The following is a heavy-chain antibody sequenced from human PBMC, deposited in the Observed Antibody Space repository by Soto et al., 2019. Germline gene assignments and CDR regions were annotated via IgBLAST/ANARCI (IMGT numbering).Heavy chain of an antibody. J-gene: IGHJ4*02. CDR1: GYTLTNYG. D-gene: IGHD2-21*02. CDR3: ARDPTVVTPLDY. Sequence: ALVKVSCKASGYTLTNYGVSWVRQAPGQGLEWMGWISAYKGYTNYAQKLQGRVTMTTDTSTNTAYMELNSLTSDDTAVYYCARDPTVVTPLDYWGQGTLVTVSS. CDR2: ISAYKGYT. V-gene: IGHV1-18*01.